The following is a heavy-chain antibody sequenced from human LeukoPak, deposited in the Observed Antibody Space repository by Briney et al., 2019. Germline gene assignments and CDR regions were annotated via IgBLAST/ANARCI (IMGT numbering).Heavy chain of an antibody. V-gene: IGHV1-2*02. CDR2: INPQSGAT. D-gene: IGHD3-22*01. Sequence: ASVKVSRKASGYPFSDFCVHWVRQAPGQGPEWMAWINPQSGATNYAQKFQGRVTMTRDMSIRTVYMELTSLRSDDTALYFCARGGNDSNLYFPYWGQGALVTVSS. J-gene: IGHJ4*02. CDR3: ARGGNDSNLYFPY. CDR1: GYPFSDFC.